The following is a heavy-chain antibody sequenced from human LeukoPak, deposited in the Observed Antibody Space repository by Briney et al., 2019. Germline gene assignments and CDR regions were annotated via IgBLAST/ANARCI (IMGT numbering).Heavy chain of an antibody. V-gene: IGHV3-23*01. D-gene: IGHD5-24*01. J-gene: IGHJ4*02. CDR3: AKDYKSGDGYWDFDY. CDR2: ISGSGGST. Sequence: GGSLRLSCAASGFTFSSYAMSWVRQAPGKGLEWVSAISGSGGSTYYADSVRGRFTVSRDNSKNTLFVQMKSLRAEDMAVYYCAKDYKSGDGYWDFDYWGQGILVTVSP. CDR1: GFTFSSYA.